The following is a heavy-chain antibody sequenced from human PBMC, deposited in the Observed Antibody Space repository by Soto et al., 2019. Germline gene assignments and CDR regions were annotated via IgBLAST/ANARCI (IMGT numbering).Heavy chain of an antibody. J-gene: IGHJ6*02. CDR2: ISFSGTT. CDR3: ARDNYDLLTYNYGMDV. V-gene: IGHV4-61*01. D-gene: IGHD3-9*01. Sequence: SETLSLTCSVSGDSVSGATHYWSWIRQPPGKGLEWIGYISFSGTTTYNPSLKSRVSISADTSKNQFSLKLSSVTAADTALYYCARDNYDLLTYNYGMDVWGQGTTVTVSS. CDR1: GDSVSGATHY.